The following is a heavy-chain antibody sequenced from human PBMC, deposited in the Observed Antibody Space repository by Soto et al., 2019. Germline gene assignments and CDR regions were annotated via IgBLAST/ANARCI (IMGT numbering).Heavy chain of an antibody. CDR2: IYYSGST. D-gene: IGHD1-7*01. CDR1: GGSISSYY. J-gene: IGHJ5*02. V-gene: IGHV4-59*01. CDR3: ARDRSGKWNYVERLGGWLDP. Sequence: SETLALTCTVSGGSISSYYWSWIRQPPGKGLEWIGYIYYSGSTNYNPSLKSRVTISVDTSKNQFSLKLSSVTAADTAVYYCARDRSGKWNYVERLGGWLDPWGQGTMVTVYS.